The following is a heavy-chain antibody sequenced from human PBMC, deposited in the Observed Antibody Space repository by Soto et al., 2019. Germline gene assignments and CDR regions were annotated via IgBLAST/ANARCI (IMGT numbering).Heavy chain of an antibody. CDR2: IDPSDSYT. CDR3: ARHTISGNYYYYGMDV. CDR1: GYSFTSYW. V-gene: IGHV5-10-1*01. D-gene: IGHD5-12*01. Sequence: GESLKISCKGSGYSFTSYWISWVRQMPGKGLEWMGRIDPSDSYTNYSPSFRGHVTISADKSISTAYLQWSSLKASDTAMYHCARHTISGNYYYYGMDVWGQGTTVTVSS. J-gene: IGHJ6*02.